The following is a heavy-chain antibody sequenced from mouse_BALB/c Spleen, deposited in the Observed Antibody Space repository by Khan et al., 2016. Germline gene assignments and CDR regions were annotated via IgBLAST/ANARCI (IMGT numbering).Heavy chain of an antibody. CDR3: TGDYYGSRGYVDY. J-gene: IGHJ2*01. Sequence: QVQLKQSGAELVKPGASVKLSCKASGYTFTSYYMYWVKQRPGQGLEWIGEINPSNGGTNFNEKFKSKATLTVDKSSSTAYMQLSSLTSEDSAVYYCTGDYYGSRGYVDYWGQGTTLTVSS. D-gene: IGHD1-1*01. CDR1: GYTFTSYY. V-gene: IGHV1S81*02. CDR2: INPSNGGT.